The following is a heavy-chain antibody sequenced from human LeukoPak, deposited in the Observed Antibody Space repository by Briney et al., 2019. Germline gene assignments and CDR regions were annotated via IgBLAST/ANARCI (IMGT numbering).Heavy chain of an antibody. Sequence: GGSLRLSCAASGFTFSSYAMSWVRQAPGKGLEWVGHVKSKTGGGTTDYATPVKGRFSISRDDSKNTLFLQMNSLKTEDTAVYYCTTGTWVQLWLADYWGQGTLVTVSS. CDR3: TTGTWVQLWLADY. J-gene: IGHJ4*02. CDR2: VKSKTGGGTT. CDR1: GFTFSSYA. D-gene: IGHD5-18*01. V-gene: IGHV3-15*01.